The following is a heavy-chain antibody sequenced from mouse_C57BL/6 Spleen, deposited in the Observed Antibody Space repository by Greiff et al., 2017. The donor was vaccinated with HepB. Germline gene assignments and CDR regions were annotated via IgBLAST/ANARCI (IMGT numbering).Heavy chain of an antibody. V-gene: IGHV1-22*01. CDR2: INPNNGGT. J-gene: IGHJ3*01. Sequence: EVQLQESGPELVKPGASVKMSCKASGYTFTDYNMHWVKQSHGKSLEWIGYINPNNGGTSYNQKFKGKATLTVNKSSSTAYMELRSLTSEDSAVYSCARQLRAWFAYWGQGTLVTVSA. CDR3: ARQLRAWFAY. D-gene: IGHD3-2*02. CDR1: GYTFTDYN.